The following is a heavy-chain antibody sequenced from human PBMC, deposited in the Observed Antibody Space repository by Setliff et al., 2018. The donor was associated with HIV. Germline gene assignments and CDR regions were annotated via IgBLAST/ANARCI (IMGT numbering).Heavy chain of an antibody. J-gene: IGHJ6*03. CDR1: GGSIKSSSYY. CDR2: IYYSGTT. V-gene: IGHV4-39*02. Sequence: SETLSLTCTVSGGSIKSSSYYWGWIRQPPGKGLEWIGSIYYSGTTYYNPSLRGRVTISVDRSRNQFSLTLTSVTAADTAVYYCARDWSHYFYYMDVWGKGTTVTVSS. CDR3: ARDWSHYFYYMDV. D-gene: IGHD3-3*01.